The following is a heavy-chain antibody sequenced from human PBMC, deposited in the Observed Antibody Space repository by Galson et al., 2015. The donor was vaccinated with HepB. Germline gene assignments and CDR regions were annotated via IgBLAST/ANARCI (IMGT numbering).Heavy chain of an antibody. J-gene: IGHJ4*02. D-gene: IGHD2-15*01. CDR3: EKGGDIVVVVAASYFDY. CDR2: ISGSGGST. Sequence: SLRLSCAASGFTFSSYAMSWVRQAPGKGLEWVSAISGSGGSTYYADSGKGRVTISRDNSKNTLYLQMNSLRAEDTAVDYCEKGGDIVVVVAASYFDYWGQGTLVTGSS. CDR1: GFTFSSYA. V-gene: IGHV3-23*01.